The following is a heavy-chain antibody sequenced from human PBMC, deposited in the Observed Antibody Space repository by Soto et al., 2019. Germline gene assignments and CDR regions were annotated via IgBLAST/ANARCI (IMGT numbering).Heavy chain of an antibody. D-gene: IGHD2-2*01. CDR2: IKQDGSEK. Sequence: EVQLVESGGGLVQPGGSLRLSCAASGFTFSSYWMSWVRQAPGKGLEWVANIKQDGSEKYFVDSVKGRFTISRDNAKNSLYLQMNSLRAEDTAVYYCARPRYQLPFDAFDIWGQGTMVTVSS. CDR3: ARPRYQLPFDAFDI. J-gene: IGHJ3*02. V-gene: IGHV3-7*01. CDR1: GFTFSSYW.